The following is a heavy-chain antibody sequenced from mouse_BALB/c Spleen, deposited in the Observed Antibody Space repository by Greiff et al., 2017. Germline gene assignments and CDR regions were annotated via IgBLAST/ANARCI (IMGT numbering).Heavy chain of an antibody. J-gene: IGHJ2*01. D-gene: IGHD2-2*01. Sequence: EVKLVESGGGLVKPGGSLKLSCAASGFTFSSYTMSWVRQTPEKRLEWVATISSGGSYTYYPDSVKGRFTISRDNAKNTLYLQMSSLKSEDTAMYYCTRWLYYFDYWGQGTTLTVSS. CDR2: ISSGGSYT. CDR3: TRWLYYFDY. CDR1: GFTFSSYT. V-gene: IGHV5-6-4*01.